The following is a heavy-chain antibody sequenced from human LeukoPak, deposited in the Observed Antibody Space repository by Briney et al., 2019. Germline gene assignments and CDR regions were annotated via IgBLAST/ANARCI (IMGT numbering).Heavy chain of an antibody. CDR1: GFTFSSYV. CDR3: ARAYYYGSESPRPFDY. Sequence: PGGSLRLSCTASGFTFSSYVIHWVRQAPGKGLEWVAVISYDGTNENYLDSVKGRFTISRDNSKNTLYLQMNSLRAEDTAVYYCARAYYYGSESPRPFDYWGQGTLVTVSS. D-gene: IGHD3-10*01. J-gene: IGHJ4*02. CDR2: ISYDGTNE. V-gene: IGHV3-30-3*01.